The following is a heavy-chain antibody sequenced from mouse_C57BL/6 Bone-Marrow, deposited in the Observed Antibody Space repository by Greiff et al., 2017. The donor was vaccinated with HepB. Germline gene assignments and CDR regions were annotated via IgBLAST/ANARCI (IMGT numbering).Heavy chain of an antibody. D-gene: IGHD1-1*01. V-gene: IGHV6-3*01. J-gene: IGHJ1*03. CDR1: GFTFSNYW. CDR3: TGRTTVVEGWYFDV. Sequence: EVKLMESGGGLVQPGGSMKLSCVASGFTFSNYWMNWVRQSPEKGLEWVAQIRLKSDNYATHYAESVKGRFTISRDDSKSSVYLQMNNLRAEDTGIYYCTGRTTVVEGWYFDVWGTGTTVTVSS. CDR2: IRLKSDNYAT.